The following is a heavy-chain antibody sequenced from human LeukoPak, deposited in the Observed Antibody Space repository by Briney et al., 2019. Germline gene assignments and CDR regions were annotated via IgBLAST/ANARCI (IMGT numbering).Heavy chain of an antibody. J-gene: IGHJ4*02. V-gene: IGHV3-64D*09. CDR1: GFTFSSYT. CDR2: ITSNGGNT. CDR3: VKAQGFFDS. Sequence: GGPLRLSCSASGFTFSSYTMTWVRQAPGKGLEYVAAITSNGGNTNYADSVKGRFTISRDNSKNTLDLQMSSLRDEDTAVYYCVKAQGFFDSWGQGTLVTVSS.